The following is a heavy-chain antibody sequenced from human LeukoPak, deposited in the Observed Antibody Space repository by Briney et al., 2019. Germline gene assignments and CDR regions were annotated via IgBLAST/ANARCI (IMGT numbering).Heavy chain of an antibody. CDR1: RYTLTELS. CDR2: FDPEDGET. CDR3: VTGLIQVWLPVNFDY. V-gene: IGHV1-24*01. J-gene: IGHJ4*02. Sequence: SVNPSCKVSRYTLTELSMHSVRQPPGKGRECMGGFDPEDGETIYDQKFQGRVTMTEDTSTDTVYMEMSSVRSEDTAVYHCVTGLIQVWLPVNFDYWGQGTLVTVSS. D-gene: IGHD5-18*01.